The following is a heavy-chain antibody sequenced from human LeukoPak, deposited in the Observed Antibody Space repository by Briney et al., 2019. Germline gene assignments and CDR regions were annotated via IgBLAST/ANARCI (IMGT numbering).Heavy chain of an antibody. V-gene: IGHV4-39*01. CDR3: ARPGYGTAGYYMDV. D-gene: IGHD1-1*01. CDR1: GGSSSSSSYY. J-gene: IGHJ6*03. CDR2: IYYSGST. Sequence: SEALSVTCTVSGGSSSSSSYYWGWIRHPPGKGLEWIGSIYYSGSTYYNPSLKSRVTISVDTSKNQFSLKLSSVTAADTAVYYCARPGYGTAGYYMDVWGKGTTVTVSS.